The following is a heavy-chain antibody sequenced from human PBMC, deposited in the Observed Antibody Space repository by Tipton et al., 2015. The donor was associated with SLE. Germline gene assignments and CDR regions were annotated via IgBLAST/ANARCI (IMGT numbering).Heavy chain of an antibody. CDR3: ATVRLQRDGWYPWDF. CDR1: GASVRSTSYH. Sequence: LRLSCFVSGASVRSTSYHWGWIRQPPGKGLEWIGNIYYDGTAYSTPSLESRVSISVDTSKNQVSLRLASVTAADTAVYYCATVRLQRDGWYPWDFWGQGTLVTVSS. CDR2: IYYDGTA. D-gene: IGHD6-19*01. J-gene: IGHJ4*02. V-gene: IGHV4-39*07.